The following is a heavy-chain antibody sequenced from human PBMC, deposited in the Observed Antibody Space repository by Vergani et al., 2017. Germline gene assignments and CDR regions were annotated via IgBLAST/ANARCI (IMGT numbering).Heavy chain of an antibody. CDR3: ARDSGRESYYGMDV. V-gene: IGHV4-59*12. CDR1: GGSISSYY. CDR2: IYYSGST. J-gene: IGHJ6*02. D-gene: IGHD3-10*01. Sequence: QLQLQESGPGLVKPSETLSLTCTVSGGSISSYYWSWIRQPPGKGLEWIGYIYYSGSTNYNPSLKSRVTISVDTSKNQFSLKLSSVTAADTAVYYCARDSGRESYYGMDVWGQGTTVTVSS.